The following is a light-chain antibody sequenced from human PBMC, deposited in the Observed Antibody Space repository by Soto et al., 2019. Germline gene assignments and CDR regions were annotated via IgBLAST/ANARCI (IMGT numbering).Light chain of an antibody. CDR2: DVS. Sequence: SLGTVSLSQGKRATLSCRAGQGVTTNFAWYQQKSGQSPRLLIYDVSIRATGVPARFSGTGSETDFTLTICCLQSEDSAVYFCQLYKNLPFSFGQGTLLAI. CDR1: QGVTTN. J-gene: IGKJ5*01. CDR3: QLYKNLPFS. V-gene: IGKV3-15*01.